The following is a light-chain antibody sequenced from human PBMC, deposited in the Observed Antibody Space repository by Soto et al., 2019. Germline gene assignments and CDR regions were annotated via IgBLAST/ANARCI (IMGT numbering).Light chain of an antibody. J-gene: IGKJ4*01. V-gene: IGKV1-5*01. CDR3: QQYDNYPLT. Sequence: DIQMTQSPATLSASVGDRFTITFLASQSVRSWLAWYQQKPGTAPKLLIFDASRLESGVPSRFSGSASGTEFTLTISSLQPDDFATYYCQQYDNYPLTFGGGTKVDIK. CDR2: DAS. CDR1: QSVRSW.